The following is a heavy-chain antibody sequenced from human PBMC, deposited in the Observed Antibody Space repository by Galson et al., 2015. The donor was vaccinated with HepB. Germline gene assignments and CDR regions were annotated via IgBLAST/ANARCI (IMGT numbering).Heavy chain of an antibody. CDR1: GFTFSSYG. Sequence: LRLSCAASGFTFSSYGMHWVRQAPGKGLEWVAVIWYDGSNKYYADSVKGRFTISRDNSKNTLYLQMNSLRAEDTAVYYCASLGIAAAGAPPFDYWGQGTLVTVSS. CDR3: ASLGIAAAGAPPFDY. CDR2: IWYDGSNK. J-gene: IGHJ4*02. V-gene: IGHV3-33*01. D-gene: IGHD6-13*01.